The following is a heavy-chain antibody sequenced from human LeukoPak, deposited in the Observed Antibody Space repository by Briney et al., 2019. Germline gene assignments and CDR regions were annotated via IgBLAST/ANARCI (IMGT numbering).Heavy chain of an antibody. CDR3: ARDLMTTVTIRYSDY. J-gene: IGHJ4*02. V-gene: IGHV4-4*07. CDR2: IYTSGST. D-gene: IGHD4-17*01. CDR1: GGSISSYY. Sequence: SETLSLTCTVSGGSISSYYWSWIRQPAGKGLEWIGRIYTSGSTNYNPSLKSRVTMSVNTSKNQFSLKLSSVTAADTAVYYCARDLMTTVTIRYSDYWGQGTLVTVSS.